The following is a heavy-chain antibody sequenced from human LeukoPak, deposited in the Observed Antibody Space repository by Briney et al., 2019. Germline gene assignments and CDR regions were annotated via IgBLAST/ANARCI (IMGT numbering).Heavy chain of an antibody. D-gene: IGHD1-26*01. CDR3: VTWDSGRPGD. Sequence: PGGSLRLSCAASGFTFSSYWMSWVRQAPGKGLEWVANIKQDGSEKYYVDSVKGRFTISRDNAKNSLYLQMNSLKTEDTAVYYCVTWDSGRPGDWGQGTLVTVSS. J-gene: IGHJ4*02. CDR1: GFTFSSYW. CDR2: IKQDGSEK. V-gene: IGHV3-7*03.